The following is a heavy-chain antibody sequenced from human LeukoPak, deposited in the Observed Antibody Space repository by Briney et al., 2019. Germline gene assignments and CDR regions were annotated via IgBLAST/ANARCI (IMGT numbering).Heavy chain of an antibody. CDR2: ISSSSSYI. D-gene: IGHD6-13*01. V-gene: IGHV3-21*01. CDR3: AREDPRGSSWPN. CDR1: GFTFSSYS. Sequence: GGSLRLSCAASGFTFSSYSMNWVRQAPGKGLEWVSSISSSSSYIYYADSVKGRFTISRDNAKNSLYLQMNSLRAEDTAVYYCAREDPRGSSWPNWGQGTLVTVSS. J-gene: IGHJ4*02.